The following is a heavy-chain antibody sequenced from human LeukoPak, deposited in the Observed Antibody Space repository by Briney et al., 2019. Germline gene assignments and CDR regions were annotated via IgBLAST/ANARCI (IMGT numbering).Heavy chain of an antibody. V-gene: IGHV4-34*01. CDR2: INHSGST. CDR1: GGSFSGYY. CDR3: ARGRGIEVARRGYYFYY. J-gene: IGHJ4*02. Sequence: SETLSLTCAVYGGSFSGYYWSWIRQPPGKGLEWIGEINHSGSTNYNPSLKSRVPISVDTSKNQFSLKLSSVTAADTAVYYCARGRGIEVARRGYYFYYWGQGTLVTVSS. D-gene: IGHD6-19*01.